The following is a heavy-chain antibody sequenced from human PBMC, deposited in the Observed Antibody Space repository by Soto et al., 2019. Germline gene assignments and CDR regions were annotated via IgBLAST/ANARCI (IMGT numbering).Heavy chain of an antibody. CDR3: ARRGAGFDI. CDR1: GVTFSNYC. J-gene: IGHJ3*02. D-gene: IGHD6-19*01. V-gene: IGHV3-74*01. Sequence: EVQLVESGGGLVQPGGSLTLSCAASGVTFSNYCMHWVRQAPGKGLVWVSRINSDGSRTTYADSVKGRFTISRVNAKTPLYLEMNSLRGEDTAVYYCARRGAGFDILREGTIVTVSS. CDR2: INSDGSRT.